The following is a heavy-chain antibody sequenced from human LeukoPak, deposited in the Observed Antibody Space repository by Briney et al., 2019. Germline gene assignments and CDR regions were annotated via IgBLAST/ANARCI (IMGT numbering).Heavy chain of an antibody. Sequence: GGSLRLSCAASGFTFSSYPMSWVRQASGKGLEWVSVISRSDGTTKYADSVKGRFTISRDNSKNTLSLQMNSLRAEDTAVYYCAKGFYNSGTSLSALDDWGQGTLVTVSS. D-gene: IGHD3-10*01. CDR2: ISRSDGTT. V-gene: IGHV3-23*01. CDR3: AKGFYNSGTSLSALDD. CDR1: GFTFSSYP. J-gene: IGHJ4*02.